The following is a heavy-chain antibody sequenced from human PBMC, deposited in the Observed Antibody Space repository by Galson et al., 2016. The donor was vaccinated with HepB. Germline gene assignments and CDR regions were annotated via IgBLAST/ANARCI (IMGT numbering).Heavy chain of an antibody. V-gene: IGHV4-59*08. CDR3: ASYSYYGSGTYYKGWLDP. Sequence: SETLSLTCAVSAGSINSYYWSWIRQPPGKGLEWIGYAYYSGNTNYNPSLKSRVTISVDTSKNRFSLKLTSVTAADTAVYYRASYSYYGSGTYYKGWLDPWGQGTLVTVSS. J-gene: IGHJ5*02. CDR1: AGSINSYY. CDR2: AYYSGNT. D-gene: IGHD3-10*01.